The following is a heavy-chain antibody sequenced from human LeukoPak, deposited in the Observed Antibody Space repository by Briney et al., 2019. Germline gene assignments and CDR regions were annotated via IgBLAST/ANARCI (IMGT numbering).Heavy chain of an antibody. CDR3: AKQPVNGSSGVIWFDP. J-gene: IGHJ5*02. CDR1: GDAISSYH. Sequence: SETLSLTCTVSGDAISSYHWSWIRLPPGKGLEWIGHIYYTGSTNYNPSLKSRVTISVDTSKNQFSLKLSSVTAADTAVYYCAKQPVNGSSGVIWFDPWGQGTLVTVSS. CDR2: IYYTGST. D-gene: IGHD1-26*01. V-gene: IGHV4-59*08.